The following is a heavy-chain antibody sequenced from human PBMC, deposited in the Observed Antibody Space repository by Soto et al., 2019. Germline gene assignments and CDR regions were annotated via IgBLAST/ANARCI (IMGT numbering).Heavy chain of an antibody. CDR3: ARGVTMVRGVIHTPYFDY. Sequence: QVQLQESGPGLVKPSQTLSLTCTVSGGSISSGGYYWSWIRQHPGKGLEWIGYIYYSGSTYYNPFLKSRVTISVATSKNQFSLKLSSVTAADTAVYYGARGVTMVRGVIHTPYFDYWGQGTLVPVSS. CDR2: IYYSGST. V-gene: IGHV4-31*03. CDR1: GGSISSGGYY. D-gene: IGHD3-10*01. J-gene: IGHJ4*02.